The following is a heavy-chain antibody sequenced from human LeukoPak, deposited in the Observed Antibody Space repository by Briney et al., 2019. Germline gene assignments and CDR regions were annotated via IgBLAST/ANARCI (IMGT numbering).Heavy chain of an antibody. Sequence: SETLSLTCAVSGVSMNSDGYFWNWIRQPPGKGLEWIGFLSYSGSTNYNPSLKSRVTISVDTSKNQFSLKLSSVTAADTAVYYCARRSEVATIWYYYYYMDVWGKGTTVTISS. CDR2: LSYSGST. CDR3: ARRSEVATIWYYYYYMDV. CDR1: GVSMNSDGYF. V-gene: IGHV4-30-4*07. J-gene: IGHJ6*03. D-gene: IGHD5-12*01.